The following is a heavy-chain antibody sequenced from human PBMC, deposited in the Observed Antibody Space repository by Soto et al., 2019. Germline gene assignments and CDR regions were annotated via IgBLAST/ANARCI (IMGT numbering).Heavy chain of an antibody. CDR3: ARVLTGSGMDV. Sequence: EVQLVESGGGLVQPGGSLRLSCAASGFSFSDRYTDWVRQAPGKGLEWVGRTRNKANSYTTEYAASVKGRFTISRDDSKNSLYLQMNSLKTEDTAVYYCARVLTGSGMDVWGQGTTVTVSS. D-gene: IGHD3-9*01. J-gene: IGHJ6*02. CDR1: GFSFSDRY. V-gene: IGHV3-72*01. CDR2: TRNKANSYTT.